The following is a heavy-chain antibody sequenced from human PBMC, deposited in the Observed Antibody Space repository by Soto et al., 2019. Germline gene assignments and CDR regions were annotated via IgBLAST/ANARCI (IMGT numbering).Heavy chain of an antibody. J-gene: IGHJ3*02. Sequence: QLHLVQSGAVVKKPGASVTVSCSASGYPVTAYYMHWVRQAPGRGLEWMGGINPATGAAKYTQTFQGRVTMTNDTSTSTVFMELSGLTSEDTAVFYCARGGGVGVTGSAAFDMWGQGTLVTVSS. D-gene: IGHD3-3*01. CDR1: GYPVTAYY. CDR3: ARGGGVGVTGSAAFDM. CDR2: INPATGAA. V-gene: IGHV1-2*02.